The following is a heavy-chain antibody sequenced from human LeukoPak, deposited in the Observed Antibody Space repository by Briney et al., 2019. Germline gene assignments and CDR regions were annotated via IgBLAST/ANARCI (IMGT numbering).Heavy chain of an antibody. V-gene: IGHV3-23*01. J-gene: IGHJ4*02. Sequence: PGGSLRLSCAASGFTFSSYAMSWVRQAPGKGLEWVSSISGNGGNTYYADSVKGRFTISRDNSKNSLSLQMNSLRADDTAVYYCARDLGYCTNGVCHTRFDYWGQGTLVAVSS. CDR1: GFTFSSYA. CDR3: ARDLGYCTNGVCHTRFDY. D-gene: IGHD2-8*01. CDR2: ISGNGGNT.